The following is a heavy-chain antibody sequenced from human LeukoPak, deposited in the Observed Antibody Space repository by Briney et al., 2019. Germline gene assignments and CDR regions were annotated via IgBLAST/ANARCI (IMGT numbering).Heavy chain of an antibody. CDR2: ISGSDGST. CDR3: AKGLESTVTSLFGY. D-gene: IGHD4-17*01. V-gene: IGHV3-23*01. CDR1: GFTLRSYA. J-gene: IGHJ4*02. Sequence: GGPLRLSCAASGFTLRSYAMSWVRQAPGKGLEWVSPISGSDGSTDYADSVKGRFSISRDSSKNTLYLQMNSLRAGDTAVYYCAKGLESTVTSLFGYWGQGTRVTVSS.